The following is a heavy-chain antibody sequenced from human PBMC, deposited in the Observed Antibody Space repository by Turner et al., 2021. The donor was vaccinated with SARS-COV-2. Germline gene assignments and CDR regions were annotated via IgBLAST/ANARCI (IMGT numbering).Heavy chain of an antibody. D-gene: IGHD6-19*01. Sequence: EVQLVESGGGLVQPGGSLRRSCATSGFTFSSYEMNWVRQAPGKGLEWVSYIGSRGRTIYYADSVKGRFTISRDNAKNSLYLQMNSLRAEDTAVYYCARVARGNSGWYYFDYWGQGTLVTVSS. CDR3: ARVARGNSGWYYFDY. V-gene: IGHV3-48*03. CDR1: GFTFSSYE. CDR2: IGSRGRTI. J-gene: IGHJ4*02.